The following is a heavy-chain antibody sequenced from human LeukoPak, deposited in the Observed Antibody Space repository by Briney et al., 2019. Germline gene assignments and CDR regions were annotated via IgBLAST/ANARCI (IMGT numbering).Heavy chain of an antibody. D-gene: IGHD3-9*01. J-gene: IGHJ3*02. Sequence: PGGSLRLSCAVSGFTVSSNYMSWVRQAPGKGLEWVSVFYGGDDTYYADSVKGRFTISRDNSKNTLYLQMNSLRSEDTAVYYCAKKGTYYDILTGYPQGSYAFDIWGQGTMVTVSS. CDR3: AKKGTYYDILTGYPQGSYAFDI. CDR1: GFTVSSNY. V-gene: IGHV3-53*05. CDR2: FYGGDDT.